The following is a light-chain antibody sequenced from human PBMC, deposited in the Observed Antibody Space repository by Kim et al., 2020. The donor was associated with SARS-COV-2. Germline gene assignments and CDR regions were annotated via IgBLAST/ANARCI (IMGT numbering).Light chain of an antibody. J-gene: IGLJ1*01. CDR2: DNN. V-gene: IGLV1-51*01. CDR3: GTWDSSLSAGYV. Sequence: QKVTISCSRSSSNIGNNYVSWYQQLPGTAPKLLIYDNNKRPSGIPDRFSGSKSGTSATLGITGLQTGDEADYYCGTWDSSLSAGYVFGTGTKVTVL. CDR1: SSNIGNNY.